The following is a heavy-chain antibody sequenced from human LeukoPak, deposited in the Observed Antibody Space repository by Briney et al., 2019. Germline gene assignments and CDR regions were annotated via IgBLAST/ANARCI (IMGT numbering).Heavy chain of an antibody. CDR3: ARKYLGKSANCYFYFYGLDV. Sequence: GSVRVSCKASGYTFTEYSIHWVRQAPGEGGERMGSINPKNDVTNYSQKFRGRVTITRDTSLTSAYMKLTSLTYDDTAIYFCARKYLGKSANCYFYFYGLDVWGQGTAVTVSS. J-gene: IGHJ6*02. CDR1: GYTFTEYS. D-gene: IGHD1-26*01. V-gene: IGHV1-2*02. CDR2: INPKNDVT.